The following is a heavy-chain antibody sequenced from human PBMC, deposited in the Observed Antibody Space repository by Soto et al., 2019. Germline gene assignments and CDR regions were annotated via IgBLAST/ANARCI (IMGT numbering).Heavy chain of an antibody. CDR3: AKDLTRQLAYWLDP. V-gene: IGHV1-2*02. J-gene: IGHJ5*02. D-gene: IGHD6-6*01. Sequence: ASVKVSCKASGFSFTGYYIHWLRQAPGQGLEWMGWINAHSGGTEYAQKFQGRVTLTRDTSIATAYLTLTSLTSDDTALYYCAKDLTRQLAYWLDPWGQGTQVTVST. CDR2: INAHSGGT. CDR1: GFSFTGYY.